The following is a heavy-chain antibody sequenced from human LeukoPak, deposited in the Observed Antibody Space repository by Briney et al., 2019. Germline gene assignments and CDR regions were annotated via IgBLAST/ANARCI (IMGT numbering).Heavy chain of an antibody. D-gene: IGHD4-17*01. V-gene: IGHV1-2*02. Sequence: ASVKVSCMPSGYTFTGYYLHWVRQARGDGIEWMGWDNPNSGGTNYAKRFEGRVTMTRDTSISTAYMELSRLTSDDTAVYYCARARSVTWTFSYFDYWGRGTLVTVSS. CDR1: GYTFTGYY. J-gene: IGHJ4*02. CDR2: DNPNSGGT. CDR3: ARARSVTWTFSYFDY.